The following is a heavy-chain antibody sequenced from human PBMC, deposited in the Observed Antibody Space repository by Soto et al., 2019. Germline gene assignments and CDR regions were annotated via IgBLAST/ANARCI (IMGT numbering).Heavy chain of an antibody. D-gene: IGHD3-16*01. J-gene: IGHJ4*02. V-gene: IGHV4-59*01. Sequence: SETLSLTCTVSGGSISNYYWSWIRQPPGKGLEWIGYIYYSGSTNYNPSLKSRVTISVDTSKNQFSLKLSSVTAADTAVYYCASGRGYNYDSFDYWGQGTLVTVS. CDR1: GGSISNYY. CDR3: ASGRGYNYDSFDY. CDR2: IYYSGST.